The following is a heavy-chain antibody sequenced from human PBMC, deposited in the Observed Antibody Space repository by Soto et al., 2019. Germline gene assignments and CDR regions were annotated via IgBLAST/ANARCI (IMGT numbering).Heavy chain of an antibody. CDR2: ISAYNGNT. Sequence: QVQLVQSGAEVKKPGASVKVSCKASGYTFTSYGISWVRQAPGQGLEWMGWISAYNGNTNNAQKPQGRNTKTNDQTTSTAHMELRSLRCGDTAVYYCARNDDVLRFLEWLGWEAKHAFDYWGQGTLVTVYS. CDR1: GYTFTSYG. D-gene: IGHD3-3*01. J-gene: IGHJ4*02. CDR3: ARNDDVLRFLEWLGWEAKHAFDY. V-gene: IGHV1-18*01.